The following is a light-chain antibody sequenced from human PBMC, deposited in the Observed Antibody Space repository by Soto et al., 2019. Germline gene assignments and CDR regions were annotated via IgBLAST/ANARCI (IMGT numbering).Light chain of an antibody. Sequence: QSVLTQPPSASGSPGQSVAISCTGTSSDVGGYNYVSWYQQNPGKAPKLMIYEVNKRPSGVPDRFSGSKSGNTASLTVSGLQAEDEADYYCSSYAGSSNVFGTGTKATVL. CDR2: EVN. CDR1: SSDVGGYNY. J-gene: IGLJ1*01. V-gene: IGLV2-8*01. CDR3: SSYAGSSNV.